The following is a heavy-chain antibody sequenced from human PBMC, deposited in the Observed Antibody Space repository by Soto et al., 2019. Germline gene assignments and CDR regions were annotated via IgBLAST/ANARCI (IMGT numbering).Heavy chain of an antibody. D-gene: IGHD6-13*01. V-gene: IGHV3-23*01. CDR3: AKEVTSTGYSSSWYHFDV. CDR2: ISGSGGST. Sequence: GGSLRLFCAASGFIFSSYAMSWVRQAPGKGLEWVSGISGSGGSTFYADSVKGRFTISRDNSKNTLYLQMNSLRAEDTAVYYWAKEVTSTGYSSSWYHFDVWGQGTMVTVSS. CDR1: GFIFSSYA. J-gene: IGHJ3*01.